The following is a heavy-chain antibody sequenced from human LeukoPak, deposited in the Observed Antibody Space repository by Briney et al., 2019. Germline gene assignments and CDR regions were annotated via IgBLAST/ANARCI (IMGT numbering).Heavy chain of an antibody. CDR2: ISSSGSTI. CDR3: ARGDSYYYGSGSYYDY. J-gene: IGHJ4*02. D-gene: IGHD3-10*01. CDR1: GFSFSNYG. V-gene: IGHV3-48*03. Sequence: GGSLRLSCAAFGFSFSNYGMNWVRQAPGKGLEWVSYISSSGSTIYYADSVKGRFTISRDNAKNSLYLQMNSLRAEDTAVYYCARGDSYYYGSGSYYDYWGQGTLVTVSS.